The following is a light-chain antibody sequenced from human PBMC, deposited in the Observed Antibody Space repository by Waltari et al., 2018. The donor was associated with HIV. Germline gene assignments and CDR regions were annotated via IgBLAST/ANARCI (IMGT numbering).Light chain of an antibody. V-gene: IGLV1-40*01. CDR3: QSYDSSLSGSVV. CDR2: GNS. CDR1: SSTIGAGYD. J-gene: IGLJ2*01. Sequence: QSVLTPPPSVSGAPGQRVTIPCTGCSSTIGAGYDVHWYQQLPGTAPKLLIYGNSNRPSGVPDRFSGSKSGTSASLAITGLQAEDEADYYCQSYDSSLSGSVVFGGGTKLTVL.